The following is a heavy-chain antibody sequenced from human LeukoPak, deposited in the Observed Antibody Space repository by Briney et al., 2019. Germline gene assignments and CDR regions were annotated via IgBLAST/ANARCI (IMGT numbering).Heavy chain of an antibody. CDR3: AHRLPGYISGWSQGNFDY. D-gene: IGHD6-19*01. CDR1: GFSLGTSGVG. CDR2: IYWDDDK. V-gene: IGHV2-5*02. Sequence: SGPTLVKPTQTLTLTCTFSGFSLGTSGVGVGWIRQPPGKALGWLALIYWDDDKLYSPSLKRSPTITKDTSKNQVVLTLTNMDPVDTATYYCAHRLPGYISGWSQGNFDYWGQGTLVTVSS. J-gene: IGHJ4*02.